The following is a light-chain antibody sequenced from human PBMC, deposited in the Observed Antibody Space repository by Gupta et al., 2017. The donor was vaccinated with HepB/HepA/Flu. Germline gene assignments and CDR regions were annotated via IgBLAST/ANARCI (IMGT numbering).Light chain of an antibody. CDR1: SSNIGSNF. V-gene: IGLV1-47*01. CDR2: PNN. CDR3: AAWDDSLRGVV. Sequence: QSVLTQPLSVSATPGQRVTISCFGGSSNIGSNFVYWYQHLPGTAPKLLIYPNNKRPSGVPDRFSGSKSGTSAFLAISGLRSEDEADYYCAAWDDSLRGVVFGGGTKLTVL. J-gene: IGLJ3*02.